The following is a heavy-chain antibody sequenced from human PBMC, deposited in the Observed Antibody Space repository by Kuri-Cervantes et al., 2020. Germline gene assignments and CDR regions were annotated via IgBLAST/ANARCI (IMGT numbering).Heavy chain of an antibody. CDR2: INPNSGGT. J-gene: IGHJ6*03. CDR1: GYTFTGYY. Sequence: ASVKVSCKASGYTFTGYYMHWVRQAPGQGLEWMGWINPNSGGTNYAQKFQGWVTMTRYTSISTAYMELSRLISDDTAVYYCARGPMVTTDYYYYYMDVWGKGTTVTVSS. CDR3: ARGPMVTTDYYYYYMDV. V-gene: IGHV1-2*04. D-gene: IGHD4/OR15-4a*01.